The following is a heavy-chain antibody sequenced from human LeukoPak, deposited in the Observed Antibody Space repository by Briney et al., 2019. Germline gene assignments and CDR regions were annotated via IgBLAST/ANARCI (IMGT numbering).Heavy chain of an antibody. V-gene: IGHV1-2*02. Sequence: ASVKVSCKASGYAFTGYYMHWVRQAPGQGLEWMGWINPNSGGTNYAQKFQGRVTMTRDTPISTAYMELSRLRSDDTAVYYCGKXPFXSGGSCYKTFDYWGQGTLVTVSA. CDR1: GYAFTGYY. J-gene: IGHJ4*02. CDR3: GKXPFXSGGSCYKTFDY. CDR2: INPNSGGT. D-gene: IGHD2-15*01.